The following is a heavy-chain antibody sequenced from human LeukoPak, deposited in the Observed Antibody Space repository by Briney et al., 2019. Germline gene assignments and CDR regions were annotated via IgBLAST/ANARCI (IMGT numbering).Heavy chain of an antibody. J-gene: IGHJ4*02. CDR1: GGSFSGYY. D-gene: IGHD3-16*02. CDR3: AGSYDYVWGSYRYDY. V-gene: IGHV4-34*01. Sequence: SETLSLTCAVYGGSFSGYYWSWIRQPPGKGLEWIGEINHSGSTNYNPSLKSRVTISVDTSKNQFSLKLSSVTAADTAVYYCAGSYDYVWGSYRYDYWGQGTLVTVSS. CDR2: INHSGST.